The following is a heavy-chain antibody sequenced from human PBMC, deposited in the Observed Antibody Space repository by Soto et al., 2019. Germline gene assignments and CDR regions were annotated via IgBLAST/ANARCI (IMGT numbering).Heavy chain of an antibody. J-gene: IGHJ4*02. CDR3: TRPGAISGYYSVGED. Sequence: EVQLVESGGGLVQPGGSLRLSCAASGFSFSDHFMDWVRQAPGKGLEWVGRSRNKANSYTTRYAASVTGRFTVSRDDSGNSVFLQRKNLKPEETAVYYCTRPGAISGYYSVGEDGARGTLVTVSS. CDR2: SRNKANSYTT. CDR1: GFSFSDHF. V-gene: IGHV3-72*01. D-gene: IGHD3-22*01.